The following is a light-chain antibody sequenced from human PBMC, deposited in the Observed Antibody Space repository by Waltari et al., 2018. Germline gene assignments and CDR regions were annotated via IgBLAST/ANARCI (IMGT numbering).Light chain of an antibody. V-gene: IGLV2-8*01. CDR3: SSYAGSKFWV. Sequence: QSALTQPPSASGSPGQSVTISCTGTSSDVGGYNYVSWFQQRPGKAPQVMIFEVGKRPSGVPYRFSSPKAGNTASLIGSGLQAEDEADYYCSSYAGSKFWVFGGGTKLTVL. J-gene: IGLJ3*02. CDR1: SSDVGGYNY. CDR2: EVG.